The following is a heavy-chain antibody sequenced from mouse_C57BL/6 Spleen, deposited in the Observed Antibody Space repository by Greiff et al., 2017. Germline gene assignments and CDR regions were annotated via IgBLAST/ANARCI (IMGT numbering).Heavy chain of an antibody. Sequence: QVQLQQPGAELVKPGASVKLSCKASGYTFTSYWMHWVKQRPGQGLEWIGMIHPTSGSTNYNEKFKSKATLTVDKSSSTAYMQLSSLTSEDSAVYYCANYDGGDYYAMDYWGQGTSVTVSS. CDR2: IHPTSGST. CDR3: ANYDGGDYYAMDY. V-gene: IGHV1-64*01. J-gene: IGHJ4*01. CDR1: GYTFTSYW. D-gene: IGHD2-4*01.